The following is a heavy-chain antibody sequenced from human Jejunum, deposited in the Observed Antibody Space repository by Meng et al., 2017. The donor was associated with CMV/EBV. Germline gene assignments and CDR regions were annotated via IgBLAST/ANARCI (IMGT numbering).Heavy chain of an antibody. J-gene: IGHJ4*02. V-gene: IGHV4-4*07. CDR1: GDSINNHF. D-gene: IGHD3-22*01. Sequence: QVHLQGSGPGLVRPSETLSLTCSVSGDSINNHFWSWIRQPAGKNLEWIGRISSSGNTNYTPSFKSRVIMSLDTSNNQFFLKLTSVTAADTALYYCARGESRGYYYFDYWGQGILVTVSS. CDR2: ISSSGNT. CDR3: ARGESRGYYYFDY.